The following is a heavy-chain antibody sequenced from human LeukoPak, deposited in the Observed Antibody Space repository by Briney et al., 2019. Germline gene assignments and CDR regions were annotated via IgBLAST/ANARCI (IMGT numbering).Heavy chain of an antibody. J-gene: IGHJ4*02. D-gene: IGHD4-11*01. V-gene: IGHV1-2*02. Sequence: GGSVTVSFKASGYTCTGYYLHWVRPAPGQGLAWMGWINPYSGGTNYAQKFQGRVTMTRDKSISTAYMEPSRLSSADTAVYYCAPLDYSNYFDYWGQGTLVTVSS. CDR2: INPYSGGT. CDR1: GYTCTGYY. CDR3: APLDYSNYFDY.